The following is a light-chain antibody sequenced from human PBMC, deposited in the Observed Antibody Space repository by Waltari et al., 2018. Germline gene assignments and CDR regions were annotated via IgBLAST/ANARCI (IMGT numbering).Light chain of an antibody. V-gene: IGLV5-45*03. CDR1: SGIDVGTYN. CDR2: YKSDSDK. CDR3: MIWYSSAWV. J-gene: IGLJ3*02. Sequence: QAVLTQPSSLSASPGASASLTCTLRSGIDVGTYNIYWFQQRQGSPPQYLLRYKSDSDKQQGSGVPSRFSGSKDASANAGILLISGLQSDDEADYHCMIWYSSAWVFGGGTKLTVL.